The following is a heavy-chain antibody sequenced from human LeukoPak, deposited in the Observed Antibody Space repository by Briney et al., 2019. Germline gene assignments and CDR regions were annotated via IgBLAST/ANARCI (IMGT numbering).Heavy chain of an antibody. J-gene: IGHJ5*02. CDR2: IKQDGSEK. Sequence: GGSLRLSCAASGFTFSSYWMSWVRQAPGKGLEWLANIKQDGSEKYYVDSVKGRFTISRDNAKNSLYLQMNSLRAEDTAVYYCARLVDNYDFWSGYFYNWFDPWGQGTLVTVSS. V-gene: IGHV3-7*01. D-gene: IGHD3-3*01. CDR3: ARLVDNYDFWSGYFYNWFDP. CDR1: GFTFSSYW.